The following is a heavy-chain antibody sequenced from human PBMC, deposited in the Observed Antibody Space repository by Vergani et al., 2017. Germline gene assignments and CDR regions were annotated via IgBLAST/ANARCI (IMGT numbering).Heavy chain of an antibody. CDR2: ISGSGGST. D-gene: IGHD3-10*01. J-gene: IGHJ3*02. CDR1: GFTFSSYS. V-gene: IGHV3-23*01. Sequence: EVQLLESGGGLVQPGGSLRLSCAASGFTFSSYSMSWVRQAPGKGLEWVSAISGSGGSTYYADSVKGRFTISRDNSKNTLYLQMNSQRAEDTAVYYCAKQALTTRGVIIGKFAIRSAFDIWGQGTMVTVSS. CDR3: AKQALTTRGVIIGKFAIRSAFDI.